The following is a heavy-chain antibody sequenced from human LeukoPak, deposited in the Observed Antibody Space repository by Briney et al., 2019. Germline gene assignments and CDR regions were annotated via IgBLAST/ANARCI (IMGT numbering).Heavy chain of an antibody. CDR2: IWYDGSNK. J-gene: IGHJ4*02. D-gene: IGHD3/OR15-3a*01. V-gene: IGHV3-33*01. CDR1: GFTFENYG. Sequence: PGRSLRLSCAASGFTFENYGMHWVRQAPGKGLEWVAVIWYDGSNKYYADSVKGRFTISRDNSKNTLYLQMNSLRAEDTAVYYCARDRSDSFDYWGQGTLVTVSS. CDR3: ARDRSDSFDY.